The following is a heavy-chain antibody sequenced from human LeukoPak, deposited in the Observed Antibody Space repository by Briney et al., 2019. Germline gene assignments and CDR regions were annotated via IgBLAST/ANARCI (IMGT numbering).Heavy chain of an antibody. CDR2: IYHSGST. CDR3: ARVGTANYDYVWGSYPYFDY. Sequence: SETLSLTCTVSGYSISSGYYWGWIRPPPGKGLEWIGSIYHSGSTYYNPSLKSRVTISVDTSKNQFSLKLSSVTAADTAVYYCARVGTANYDYVWGSYPYFDYWGQGTLVTVSS. J-gene: IGHJ4*02. D-gene: IGHD3-16*02. V-gene: IGHV4-38-2*02. CDR1: GYSISSGYY.